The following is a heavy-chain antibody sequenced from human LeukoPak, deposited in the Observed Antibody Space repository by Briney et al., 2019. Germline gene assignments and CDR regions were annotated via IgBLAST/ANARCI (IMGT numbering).Heavy chain of an antibody. Sequence: GGSLRLSCAASAFTFSNYAMSWVRQAPGKGLEWVSGISFSGGRGYYADSVKGRFTISRDNSKNTLYLQMNSLRVEDTAVYHCAKDRDIAAGTEKATYGLDVWGKGTTVTVSS. CDR2: ISFSGGRG. V-gene: IGHV3-23*01. D-gene: IGHD6-13*01. J-gene: IGHJ6*04. CDR1: AFTFSNYA. CDR3: AKDRDIAAGTEKATYGLDV.